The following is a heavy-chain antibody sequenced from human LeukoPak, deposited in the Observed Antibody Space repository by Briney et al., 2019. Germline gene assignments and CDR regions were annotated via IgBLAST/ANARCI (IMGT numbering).Heavy chain of an antibody. CDR3: AKGFYGSRYWYFDR. D-gene: IGHD3-10*01. V-gene: IGHV3-23*01. CDR2: IIGSGGST. CDR1: GYTFSSYG. J-gene: IGHJ2*01. Sequence: GGSLRLSCAASGYTFSSYGMSWVRQAPGKGLEWVSTIIGSGGSTYDADSVKGRFTISRDNSRNTLYLQMNSLRAEDTAVYYCAKGFYGSRYWYFDRWGRGTLVTVSS.